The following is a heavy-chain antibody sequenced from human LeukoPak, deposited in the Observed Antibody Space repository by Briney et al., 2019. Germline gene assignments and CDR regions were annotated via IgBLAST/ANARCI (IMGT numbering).Heavy chain of an antibody. Sequence: PSETLSLTCTVSRGSISNYWWSWIRQVAGKGLEWIGRVYPSGTTHYNPSLQSRVTLSVDTSKNQLSLTLSSLTAADTAVYYCARDAGGYEDYWGQGTLVTVSS. V-gene: IGHV4-4*07. CDR3: ARDAGGYEDY. D-gene: IGHD5-12*01. CDR2: VYPSGTT. CDR1: RGSISNYW. J-gene: IGHJ4*02.